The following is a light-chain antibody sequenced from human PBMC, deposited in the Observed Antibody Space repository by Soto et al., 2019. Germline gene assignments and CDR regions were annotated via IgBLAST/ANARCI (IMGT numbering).Light chain of an antibody. Sequence: EVVLTQSPGTLSLSPGESATLSCRASQSFSSSYFAWYQQIPGQAPRLLIYGTSTRATGIPDRFSGSGSGTDFTLTINRLEPEDFAVYYCHQYGSSPGSFGQGTKVEVK. CDR1: QSFSSSY. V-gene: IGKV3-20*01. J-gene: IGKJ1*01. CDR3: HQYGSSPGS. CDR2: GTS.